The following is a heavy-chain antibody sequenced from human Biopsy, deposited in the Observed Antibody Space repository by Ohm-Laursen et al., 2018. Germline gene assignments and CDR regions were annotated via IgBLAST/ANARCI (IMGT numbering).Heavy chain of an antibody. J-gene: IGHJ4*02. Sequence: SLRLSCSASGFTFGDSAMHWVRQASGKGLEWVGRIISKVNNYATAYAASVTGRFTISRDDSKNTAYLQMNSLKTEDTAVYYCTTYDNSGDYRDYWGQGTQVTVSS. CDR2: IISKVNNYAT. V-gene: IGHV3-73*01. D-gene: IGHD4-23*01. CDR3: TTYDNSGDYRDY. CDR1: GFTFGDSA.